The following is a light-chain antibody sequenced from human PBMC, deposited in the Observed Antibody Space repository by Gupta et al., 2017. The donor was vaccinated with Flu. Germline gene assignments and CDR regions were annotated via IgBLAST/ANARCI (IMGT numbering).Light chain of an antibody. CDR3: QHHDRDLYS. J-gene: IGKJ2*03. CDR1: QTISTS. Sequence: DIQMAQSPSTLSASVGDRVTITCRASQTISTSLAWYQQKPGKAPKLLIYKASSLESGVPSRFSGSGSGSEFTRTISSLQPDDFATYYCQHHDRDLYSCGQGTKLEIK. CDR2: KAS. V-gene: IGKV1-5*03.